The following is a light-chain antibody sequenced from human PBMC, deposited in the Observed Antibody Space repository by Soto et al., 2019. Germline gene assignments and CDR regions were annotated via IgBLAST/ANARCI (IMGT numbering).Light chain of an antibody. CDR3: QRCNSAPWT. J-gene: IGKJ1*01. CDR2: AAS. V-gene: IGKV1-27*01. Sequence: DIQMTQSPSTVSASVGDRVTITWGASQGISNYLAWYQQKPGKVPKLLIFAASTLQSGVPSRFSGSGSGTDFTLTINSLQPEDVATYYCQRCNSAPWTFGQGTKVDI. CDR1: QGISNY.